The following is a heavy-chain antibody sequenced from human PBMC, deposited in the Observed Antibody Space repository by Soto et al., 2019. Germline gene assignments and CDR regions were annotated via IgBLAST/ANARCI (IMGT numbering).Heavy chain of an antibody. CDR1: GGSISSYY. CDR3: ARQYSGSWYNWFDP. CDR2: IYYSGST. Sequence: SETLSVTCTVSGGSISSYYWSWIRQPPGKGLEWIGYIYYSGSTNYNPSLKSRVTISVDTSKNQFSLKLSSVTAADTAVYYCARQYSGSWYNWFDPWGQGTLVTVSS. V-gene: IGHV4-59*08. J-gene: IGHJ5*02. D-gene: IGHD6-13*01.